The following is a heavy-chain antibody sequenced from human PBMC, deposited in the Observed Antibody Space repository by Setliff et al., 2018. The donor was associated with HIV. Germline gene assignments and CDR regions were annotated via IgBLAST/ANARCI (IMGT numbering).Heavy chain of an antibody. CDR1: GYTFTGYG. V-gene: IGHV1-18*01. J-gene: IGHJ4*02. Sequence: ASVKVSCKASGYTFTGYGISWVRQAPGQGLEWMGWISAYNGNTNYAQKLQGSVTMTTDTSTSTAYMELRSLRSDDTAVYYCARGGGGYNFWSGYPSFDYWGQGTLVTVSS. CDR2: ISAYNGNT. D-gene: IGHD3-3*01. CDR3: ARGGGGYNFWSGYPSFDY.